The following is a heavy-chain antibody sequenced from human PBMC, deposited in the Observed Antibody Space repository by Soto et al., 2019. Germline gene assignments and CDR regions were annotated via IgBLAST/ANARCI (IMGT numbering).Heavy chain of an antibody. CDR2: IYYSGST. J-gene: IGHJ5*02. D-gene: IGHD3-9*01. CDR3: ARHLDAAYNWFDP. CDR1: GGSISSSSYY. V-gene: IGHV4-39*01. Sequence: SETLSLTCTVSGGSISSSSYYWGWIRQPPGKGLEWIGGIYYSGSTYYNPSLKSRVTISVDTSKNQFSLKLSSVTAADTAVYYCARHLDAAYNWFDPWGQGTLVTVSS.